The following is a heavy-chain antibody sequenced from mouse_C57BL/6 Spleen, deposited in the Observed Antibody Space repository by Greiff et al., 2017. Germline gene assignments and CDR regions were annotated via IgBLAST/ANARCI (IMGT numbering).Heavy chain of an antibody. CDR3: ARSILYDYDGGYYYAMDY. CDR2: IYPGSGST. Sequence: QVQLQQPGAELVKPGASVKMSCKASGYTFTSYWITWVKQRPGQGLEWIGDIYPGSGSTNYNEKFKSKATLTVDTSSSTAYMQLSSLTSEDSAVYYCARSILYDYDGGYYYAMDYWGQGTSVTVSS. D-gene: IGHD2-4*01. V-gene: IGHV1-55*01. CDR1: GYTFTSYW. J-gene: IGHJ4*01.